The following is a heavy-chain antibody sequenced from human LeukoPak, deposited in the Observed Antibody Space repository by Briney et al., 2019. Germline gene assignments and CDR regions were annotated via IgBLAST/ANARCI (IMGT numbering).Heavy chain of an antibody. Sequence: PGGSLRLSCAASGFTVSRNYMSWVRQAPGKGLEWVSAISGSGGSTYYADSVKGRFTISRDNSRNTLYLQMNSLRAEDTAVYYCAKGGGGGGYYDSSGRDAFDIWGQGTMVTVSS. CDR2: ISGSGGST. J-gene: IGHJ3*02. V-gene: IGHV3-23*01. CDR3: AKGGGGGGYYDSSGRDAFDI. D-gene: IGHD3-22*01. CDR1: GFTVSRNY.